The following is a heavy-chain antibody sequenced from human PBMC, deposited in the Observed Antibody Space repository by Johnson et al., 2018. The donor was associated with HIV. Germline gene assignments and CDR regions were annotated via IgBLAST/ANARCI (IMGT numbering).Heavy chain of an antibody. V-gene: IGHV3-9*01. CDR3: AKVAVATAAGGVALDI. Sequence: LLVESGGGLVQPGRSLRLSCAASGFTFDDYAMHWVRQAPGKGLEWVSGISWNSGSIGYADSVKGRFTISSDNAKNSLYLQMNSLRAEDTALYYCAKVAVATAAGGVALDIWGPGTMVTVS. CDR2: ISWNSGSI. CDR1: GFTFDDYA. J-gene: IGHJ3*02. D-gene: IGHD6-13*01.